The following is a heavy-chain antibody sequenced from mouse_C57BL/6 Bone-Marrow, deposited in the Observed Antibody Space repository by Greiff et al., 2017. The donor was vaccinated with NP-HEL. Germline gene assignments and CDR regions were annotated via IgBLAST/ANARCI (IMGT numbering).Heavy chain of an antibody. CDR2: INPNNGGT. J-gene: IGHJ1*03. V-gene: IGHV1-22*01. CDR3: ASDGYYLV. Sequence: SGPELVKPGASVKMSCKASGYTFTDYNMHWVKQSQGKSLEWIGYINPNNGGTSYNQKFKGKATLTVNKSSSTAYMELRSLTSEDSAVYYCASDGYYLVWGTGTTVTVSS. D-gene: IGHD2-3*01. CDR1: GYTFTDYN.